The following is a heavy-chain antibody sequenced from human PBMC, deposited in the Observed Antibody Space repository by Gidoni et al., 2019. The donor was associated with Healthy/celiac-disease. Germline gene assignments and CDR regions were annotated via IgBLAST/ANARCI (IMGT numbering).Heavy chain of an antibody. J-gene: IGHJ4*02. D-gene: IGHD6-19*01. CDR1: GLPFSSYE. Sequence: EVQLVVSGGGLVQPGGSLRLSCAASGLPFSSYEMNWVRQAPGKGLGWVSYISRSGSTRYYADSVKGRFTISRDNAKNSLYLQMNSVRAEDTAVYYCARDSSGFWGFDDWGQGTLVTVSS. CDR3: ARDSSGFWGFDD. CDR2: ISRSGSTR. V-gene: IGHV3-48*03.